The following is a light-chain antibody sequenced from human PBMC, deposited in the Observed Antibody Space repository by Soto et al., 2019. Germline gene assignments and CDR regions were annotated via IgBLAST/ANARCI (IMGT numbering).Light chain of an antibody. CDR3: QQYGSS. J-gene: IGKJ2*01. V-gene: IGKV3-20*01. Sequence: EIVLTQSPGTLSLSPGERATLSCRASQSVSSSYLAWYQQKPGQAPRLLIYGASSRATGIPDRFSGSGSGTDFTLTISRLEPEDFAAYYCQQYGSSFGQGTKLEIK. CDR2: GAS. CDR1: QSVSSSY.